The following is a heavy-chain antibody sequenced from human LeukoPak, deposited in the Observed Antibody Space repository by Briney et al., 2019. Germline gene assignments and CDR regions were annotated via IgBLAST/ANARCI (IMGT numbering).Heavy chain of an antibody. CDR1: GFSFRSYW. D-gene: IGHD2-2*01. CDR2: INSDGSWT. Sequence: GGSLRLSCGASGFSFRSYWMHWVRQAPGKGLVWVSHINSDGSWTSYADSVKGRFTISKDNAKNTVYLQMNNLRAEDTAVYYCVSFYETYWGRGTLVTVSS. J-gene: IGHJ4*02. V-gene: IGHV3-74*01. CDR3: VSFYETY.